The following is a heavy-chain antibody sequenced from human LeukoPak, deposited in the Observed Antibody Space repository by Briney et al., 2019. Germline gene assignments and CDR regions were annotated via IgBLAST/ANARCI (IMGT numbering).Heavy chain of an antibody. CDR2: INHSGST. J-gene: IGHJ4*02. D-gene: IGHD3-22*01. Sequence: SETLSLTCAVYGGSFSGYYWSWIRQPPGKGLEWIGEINHSGSTNYNPSLKSRVTISVDTSKNQFSLKLSSVTAADTAVYYCARQGYYYDRGIDYWGQGTLVTVSS. V-gene: IGHV4-34*01. CDR3: ARQGYYYDRGIDY. CDR1: GGSFSGYY.